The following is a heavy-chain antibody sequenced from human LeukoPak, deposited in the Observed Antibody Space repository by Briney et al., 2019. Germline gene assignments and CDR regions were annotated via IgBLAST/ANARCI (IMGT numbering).Heavy chain of an antibody. CDR2: INHSGST. CDR3: ARDWIAAAGTGFDY. D-gene: IGHD6-13*01. Sequence: SETLSLTCAVYGGSFSGYYWSWIRQPPGKGLEWIGEINHSGSTNYNPSLKSRVTISVDTSKNQFSLKLSSVTAADTAVYYCARDWIAAAGTGFDYWGQGTLVTVS. V-gene: IGHV4-34*01. J-gene: IGHJ4*02. CDR1: GGSFSGYY.